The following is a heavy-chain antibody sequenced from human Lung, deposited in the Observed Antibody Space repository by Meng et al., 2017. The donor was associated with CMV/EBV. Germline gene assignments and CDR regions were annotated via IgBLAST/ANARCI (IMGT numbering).Heavy chain of an antibody. V-gene: IGHV3-15*01. J-gene: IGHJ4*02. Sequence: GFTFSIAWMSWVRQAPGKGLEWVCRIISEADGGTTHHAAPVKGRFTISRDDSKNTLYLQMNSLKTEDTAMYYCATDLYYDDSGLRDYWGRGTLVTVSS. CDR2: IISEADGGTT. D-gene: IGHD3-22*01. CDR1: GFTFSIAW. CDR3: ATDLYYDDSGLRDY.